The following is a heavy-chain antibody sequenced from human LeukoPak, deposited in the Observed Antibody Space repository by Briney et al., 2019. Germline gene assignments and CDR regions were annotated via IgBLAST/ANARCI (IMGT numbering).Heavy chain of an antibody. J-gene: IGHJ4*02. CDR3: ARGSGDY. CDR2: ISGSGGST. CDR1: GFTFSSYA. Sequence: PGGSLRLSCAASGFTFSSYAMSWVRQAPGKGLEWVSAISGSGGSTYYADSVKGRFTISRDNAKKSLYLQMTSLRDEDTAVYYCARGSGDYSGQGTLVTVSS. V-gene: IGHV3-23*01.